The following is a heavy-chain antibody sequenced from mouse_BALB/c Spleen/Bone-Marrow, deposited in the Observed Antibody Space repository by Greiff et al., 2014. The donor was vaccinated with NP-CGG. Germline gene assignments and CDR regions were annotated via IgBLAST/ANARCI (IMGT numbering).Heavy chain of an antibody. D-gene: IGHD1-2*01. Sequence: QVQLQQSGPGLVAPSQSLSITCTVSGISLTSYGVSWVRQPPGKGLEWLGVIWGDGSTNYHSALISRLSISKDNSKSQAFLKLNSLQTDDTATYYCAKGPYYGYLYFDVWGAGTTVTVSS. V-gene: IGHV2-3*01. J-gene: IGHJ1*01. CDR1: GISLTSYG. CDR3: AKGPYYGYLYFDV. CDR2: IWGDGST.